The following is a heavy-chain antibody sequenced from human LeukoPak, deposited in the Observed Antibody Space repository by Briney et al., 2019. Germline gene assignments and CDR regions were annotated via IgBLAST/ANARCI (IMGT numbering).Heavy chain of an antibody. V-gene: IGHV4-61*02. Sequence: PSQTLSLTCTVSGGSISSGSYYWSWIRQPAGKGLEWIGRIYTSGSTNYNPSLKSRVTISVDTSKNQFSLKLSSVTAADTALYYCARDSGSYYGVDYWGQGTLVTVSS. J-gene: IGHJ4*02. CDR3: ARDSGSYYGVDY. CDR1: GGSISSGSYY. D-gene: IGHD1-26*01. CDR2: IYTSGST.